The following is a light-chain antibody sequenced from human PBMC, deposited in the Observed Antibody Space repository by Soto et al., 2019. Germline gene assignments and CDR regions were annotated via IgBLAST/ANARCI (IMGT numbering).Light chain of an antibody. CDR1: QGISSY. Sequence: AIRMTQSPSSLSASIGDRVTITCRASQGISSYLAWYQQKPGKAPKLLIYAASTVQSGVPSRFSGSGSGTDFTLTISCLQSEDFATYYCQQYYSYPPTFGGGTKFDIK. J-gene: IGKJ4*01. V-gene: IGKV1-8*01. CDR3: QQYYSYPPT. CDR2: AAS.